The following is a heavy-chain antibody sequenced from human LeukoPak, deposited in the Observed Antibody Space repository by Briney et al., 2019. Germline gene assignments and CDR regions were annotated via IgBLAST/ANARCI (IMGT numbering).Heavy chain of an antibody. Sequence: GGSLRLSCAASGFTFGSSAISWVRQAPGKGLEWVSTISANGFKTYHADSVKGRFTISRDNSKNTSYLQMNSLRAEDTAVYYCASGMLGSFYFDYWSQGTLVTVSS. J-gene: IGHJ4*02. D-gene: IGHD7-27*01. CDR1: GFTFGSSA. CDR3: ASGMLGSFYFDY. V-gene: IGHV3-23*01. CDR2: ISANGFKT.